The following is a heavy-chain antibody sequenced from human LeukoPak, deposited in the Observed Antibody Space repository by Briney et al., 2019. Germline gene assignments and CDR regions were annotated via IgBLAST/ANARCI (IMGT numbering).Heavy chain of an antibody. CDR2: IIPIFGTA. J-gene: IGHJ4*02. D-gene: IGHD6-13*01. V-gene: IGHV1-69*05. CDR3: ARELGIAAAGIFGY. Sequence: SVKVSCKASGGTFSSYAISWVRQAPGQGLEWMGGIIPIFGTANYAQKFQGRVTITTDESTSTAYMELSSLRSEDTAVYYCARELGIAAAGIFGYWGQGTLVTVSS. CDR1: GGTFSSYA.